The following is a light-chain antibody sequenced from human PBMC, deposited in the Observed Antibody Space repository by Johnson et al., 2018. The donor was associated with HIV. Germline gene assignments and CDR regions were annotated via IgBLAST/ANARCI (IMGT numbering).Light chain of an antibody. CDR1: SSNIGNNY. J-gene: IGLJ1*01. CDR2: ENN. Sequence: QSVLTQPPSVYAAPGQKVTISCSGSSSNIGNNYVSWYQQVPGTAPKLLIYENNKRPSGIPDRFSGSKSGTSATLGITGLQTGDEADYYCGTWDSSLSAGEVFGTGTKVTVL. V-gene: IGLV1-51*02. CDR3: GTWDSSLSAGEV.